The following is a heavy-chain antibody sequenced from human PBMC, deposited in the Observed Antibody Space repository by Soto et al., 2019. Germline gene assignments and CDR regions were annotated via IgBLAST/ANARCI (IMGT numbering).Heavy chain of an antibody. CDR3: AKSHSSGLGYYFDY. J-gene: IGHJ4*02. CDR2: ISGSGGST. D-gene: IGHD6-19*01. CDR1: GFPFSIYA. Sequence: PGGSLRLSCAASGFPFSIYAMSLVRQSPGKGLEWVSAISGSGGSTYYADSVKGRFTISRDNSKNTLYLQMNSLRAEDTAVYYCAKSHSSGLGYYFDYWGQGTLFTVSS. V-gene: IGHV3-23*01.